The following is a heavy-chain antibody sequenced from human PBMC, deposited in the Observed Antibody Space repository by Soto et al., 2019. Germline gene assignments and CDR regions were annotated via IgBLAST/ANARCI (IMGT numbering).Heavy chain of an antibody. D-gene: IGHD2-15*01. J-gene: IGHJ4*01. Sequence: PSETLSLTCTVSGGSMRNVYWSWIRQPPGKRLEWIGFIFHSGNAKYNPSLKSRVTISIDTPKSQFSLSLHSVTAADTAVYFCARAHAPTLPFDYWGLGTLVTVSS. V-gene: IGHV4-59*01. CDR2: IFHSGNA. CDR3: ARAHAPTLPFDY. CDR1: GGSMRNVY.